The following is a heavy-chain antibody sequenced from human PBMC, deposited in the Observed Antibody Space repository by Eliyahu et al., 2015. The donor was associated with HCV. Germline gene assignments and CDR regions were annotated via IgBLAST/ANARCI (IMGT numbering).Heavy chain of an antibody. CDR2: ISYDGTTK. Sequence: QVQLVESGGGVVQPGXSXRLSXAXSGFIFRSHGMHWVRQAPGKGLEWVALISYDGTTKYYGDSVKGRFTISRDNSKNTVYLQMNSLRAEDTAVYYCAREAFSGRENDAVDIWGQGTMVTVST. J-gene: IGHJ3*02. CDR3: AREAFSGRENDAVDI. D-gene: IGHD1-26*01. V-gene: IGHV3-33*01. CDR1: GFIFRSHG.